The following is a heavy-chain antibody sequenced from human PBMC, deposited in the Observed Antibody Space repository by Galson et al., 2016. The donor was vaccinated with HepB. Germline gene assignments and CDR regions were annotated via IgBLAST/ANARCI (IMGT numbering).Heavy chain of an antibody. CDR1: GFIFSSYA. J-gene: IGHJ6*02. CDR3: ARGLVVVGPNDYYGMDV. Sequence: SLRLSCAASGFIFSSYAMHWVRQAPGKGLEWVAVIWYDGSNKYYVDSVKGRFTISRDNSKNTPYLQMNSLRAEDTAVYYCARGLVVVGPNDYYGMDVWGQGTTVTVS. CDR2: IWYDGSNK. D-gene: IGHD2-15*01. V-gene: IGHV3-33*01.